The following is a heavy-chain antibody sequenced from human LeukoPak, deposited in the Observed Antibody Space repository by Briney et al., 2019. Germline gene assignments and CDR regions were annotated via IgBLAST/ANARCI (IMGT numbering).Heavy chain of an antibody. J-gene: IGHJ4*02. CDR1: GYTFSSYW. CDR3: ARPSRIAAPPGSDYLDY. Sequence: GESLRISCKGSGYTFSSYWIGWVRQMPGKGLEWMGIIYPGDSDTRYSPSLQGQVTISVDTSIGTAYLQWSSLKASDTAMYYCARPSRIAAPPGSDYLDYWGQGTLVTVSS. V-gene: IGHV5-51*01. CDR2: IYPGDSDT. D-gene: IGHD6-6*01.